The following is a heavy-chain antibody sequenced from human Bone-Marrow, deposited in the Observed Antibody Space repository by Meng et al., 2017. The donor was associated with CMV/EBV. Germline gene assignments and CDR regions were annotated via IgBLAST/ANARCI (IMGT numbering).Heavy chain of an antibody. CDR1: GYIFTEHY. CDR3: ARGCWGGSGSYIYYYYYGMDV. J-gene: IGHJ6*02. D-gene: IGHD3-10*01. V-gene: IGHV1-2*02. CDR2: VNPNSGGT. Sequence: ASVKVSCKASGYIFTEHYVHWVRQAPGEGLEWMGWVNPNSGGTNYAQKFQGRVTMTRDTSISTAYMELSSLRSEDTAVYYCARGCWGGSGSYIYYYYYGMDVWGQGTTVTVSS.